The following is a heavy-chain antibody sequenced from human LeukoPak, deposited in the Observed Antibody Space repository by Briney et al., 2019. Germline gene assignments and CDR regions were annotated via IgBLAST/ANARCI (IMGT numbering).Heavy chain of an antibody. D-gene: IGHD3-22*01. V-gene: IGHV4-59*01. CDR2: IYYSGST. Sequence: SETLSLTCAVYGGSFSGYYWSWIRQPPGKGLEWIGYIYYSGSTNYNPSLKSRVTISVDTSKNQFSLKLTSVTAADTAVYYCARAGSSAYLIDYWGQGTLVTVSS. CDR3: ARAGSSAYLIDY. CDR1: GGSFSGYY. J-gene: IGHJ4*02.